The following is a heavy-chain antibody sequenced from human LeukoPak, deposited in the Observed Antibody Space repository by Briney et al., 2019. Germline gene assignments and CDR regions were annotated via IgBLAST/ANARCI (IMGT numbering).Heavy chain of an antibody. CDR2: IYSGGST. D-gene: IGHD6-13*01. CDR3: ARDWYSSSSYGMDV. V-gene: IGHV3-66*01. J-gene: IGHJ6*02. Sequence: GGSLRPSCAASGFTVSSNYMSWVRQAPGKGLEWVSVIYSGGSTYYADSVKGRFTISRDNSKNTLYLQMNSLRAEDTAVYYCARDWYSSSSYGMDVWGQGTTVTVSS. CDR1: GFTVSSNY.